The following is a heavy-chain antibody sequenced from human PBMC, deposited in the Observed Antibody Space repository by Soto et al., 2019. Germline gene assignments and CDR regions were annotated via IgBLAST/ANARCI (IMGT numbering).Heavy chain of an antibody. CDR2: IIPIFGTA. J-gene: IGHJ4*02. CDR3: AREGAGGSHIGY. D-gene: IGHD2-8*02. V-gene: IGHV1-69*01. Sequence: QVQLVQSGAEVKKPGSSVKVSCKASGGTFSSYAISWVRQAPGQGLEWMGGIIPIFGTANYEQKFQGSVTTTADESTSTAYMELSSLRSADTAVYYCAREGAGGSHIGYWGQGALVTVSS. CDR1: GGTFSSYA.